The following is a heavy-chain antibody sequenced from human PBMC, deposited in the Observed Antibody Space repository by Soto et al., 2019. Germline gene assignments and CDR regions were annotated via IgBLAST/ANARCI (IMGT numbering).Heavy chain of an antibody. CDR3: ARGLYCGGGCYSHFDY. CDR2: IIPIFGTT. CDR1: GGTFSNYP. D-gene: IGHD2-21*02. V-gene: IGHV1-69*01. Sequence: VQLVQSGAEVKKPGSSVKVSCKASGGTFSNYPFIWVRQAPGQGLDWMGGIIPIFGTTDYGQRFQGRVTITADESTNTASMELCSLRSDDTAVYYCARGLYCGGGCYSHFDYWGQGTLVTVSS. J-gene: IGHJ4*02.